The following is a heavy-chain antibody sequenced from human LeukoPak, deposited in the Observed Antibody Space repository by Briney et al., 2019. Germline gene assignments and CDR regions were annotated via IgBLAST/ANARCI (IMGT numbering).Heavy chain of an antibody. Sequence: PGGSLRLSCAASGFIFSSYAMSWVRQAPGKGLEWVSAISGSGGTTYYANSVKGRFTISRDNSKNTLYLQMNSLRAEDTAVYYCARRVVGATSVDYFDYWGQGTLVTVSS. J-gene: IGHJ4*02. CDR1: GFIFSSYA. V-gene: IGHV3-23*01. D-gene: IGHD1-26*01. CDR3: ARRVVGATSVDYFDY. CDR2: ISGSGGTT.